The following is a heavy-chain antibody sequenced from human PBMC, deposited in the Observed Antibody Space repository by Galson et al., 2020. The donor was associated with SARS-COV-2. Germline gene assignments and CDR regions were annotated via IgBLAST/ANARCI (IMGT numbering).Heavy chain of an antibody. CDR3: PRLFRTLTYSSGWEEYYYYGMDV. Sequence: ASVKVSCKASGYTFTSYDINWVRQATGQGLEWMGWMNPNSGNTGYAQKFQGRVTMTRNTSISTAYMELSSLRSEDTAVYYCPRLFRTLTYSSGWEEYYYYGMDVWGQGATVTVSS. D-gene: IGHD6-19*01. J-gene: IGHJ6*02. CDR2: MNPNSGNT. V-gene: IGHV1-8*01. CDR1: GYTFTSYD.